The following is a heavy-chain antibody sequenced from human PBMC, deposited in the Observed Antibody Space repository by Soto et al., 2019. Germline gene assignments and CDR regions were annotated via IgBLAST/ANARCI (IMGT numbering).Heavy chain of an antibody. CDR2: IYYSGST. D-gene: IGHD3-22*01. CDR3: ARGLISGYYLYDAFDI. CDR1: GSAISSYY. Sequence: WETLSLTCAVTGSAISSYYWSWVRQPPGKGLEWIGYIYYSGSTNYNPSLKSRVTISVDTSKNQFSLKLSSVTAADTAVYYCARGLISGYYLYDAFDIWGQGTMVT. V-gene: IGHV4-59*01. J-gene: IGHJ3*02.